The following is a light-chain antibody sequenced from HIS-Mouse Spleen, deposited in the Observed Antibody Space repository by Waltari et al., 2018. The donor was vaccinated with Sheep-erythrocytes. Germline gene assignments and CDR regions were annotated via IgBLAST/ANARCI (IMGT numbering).Light chain of an antibody. Sequence: SYELTQPPSVSVSPGQTASITCPGDQLGDKYACWYQQKPGQSPVLVIYQDSKRPSGGPERFSGSNSGNTATLTISGTQAMDEADYYGQAWDSSIVVFGGGTKLTVL. CDR1: QLGDKY. CDR2: QDS. V-gene: IGLV3-1*01. CDR3: QAWDSSIVV. J-gene: IGLJ2*01.